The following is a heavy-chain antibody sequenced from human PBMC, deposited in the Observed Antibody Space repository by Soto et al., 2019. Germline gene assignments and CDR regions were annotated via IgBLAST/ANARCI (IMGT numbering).Heavy chain of an antibody. CDR1: GGTFSSYA. D-gene: IGHD6-13*01. Sequence: SVKVPCKASGGTFSSYAISWVRQAPGQGLEWMGGIIPIFGTANYAQKFQGRVTITADESTSTAYMELSSLRSEDTAVYYCARTRSSSWYGPKHYYYGMDVWGQGTTVTVSS. CDR2: IIPIFGTA. V-gene: IGHV1-69*13. J-gene: IGHJ6*02. CDR3: ARTRSSSWYGPKHYYYGMDV.